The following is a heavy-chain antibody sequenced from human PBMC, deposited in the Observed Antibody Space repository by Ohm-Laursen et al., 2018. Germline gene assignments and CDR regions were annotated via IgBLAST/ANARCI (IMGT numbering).Heavy chain of an antibody. CDR1: RFTFRVTFRTYA. V-gene: IGHV3-7*01. D-gene: IGHD2-8*02. CDR2: IKPDGSEQ. CDR3: ARGGGWSGPDY. J-gene: IGHJ4*02. Sequence: SLRLSCTASRFTFRVTFRTYALNWVRQAPGKGLEWLAYIKPDGSEQYYVDSVKGRFTFSRDNAKNSLHLQMNSLRAEDKAVYYCARGGGWSGPDYWGQGILVTVSS.